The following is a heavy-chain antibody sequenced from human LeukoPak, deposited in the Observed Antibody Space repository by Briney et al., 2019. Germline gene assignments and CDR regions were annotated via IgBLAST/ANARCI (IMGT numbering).Heavy chain of an antibody. D-gene: IGHD2-2*01. V-gene: IGHV1-18*01. CDR2: ISSSTGNT. CDR1: GYNFNTYG. CDR3: VRLPLGYCSSTSCLD. J-gene: IGHJ1*01. Sequence: ASVKVSCKASGYNFNTYGISWVRQAPGQGLEWMGWISSSTGNTKYAQKLQDRVTMTTDASTSTAYLYLRNLRSDDTAVYYCVRLPLGYCSSTSCLDWGQGTLVTVSS.